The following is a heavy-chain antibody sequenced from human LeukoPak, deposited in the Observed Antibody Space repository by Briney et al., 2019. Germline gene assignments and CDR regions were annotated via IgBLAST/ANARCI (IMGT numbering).Heavy chain of an antibody. J-gene: IGHJ5*02. V-gene: IGHV1-2*02. CDR1: GYTFTGYY. D-gene: IGHD3-10*01. CDR2: INPNSGGT. CDR3: ASNYYGSGSYYSFDP. Sequence: ASVKVSCKASGYTFTGYYMHWVRQAPGQGLEWMGWINPNSGGTNYAQKFQGRVTMTRDTSISTAYMELSRLRSDDTAVYYCASNYYGSGSYYSFDPWGQGTLVTVSS.